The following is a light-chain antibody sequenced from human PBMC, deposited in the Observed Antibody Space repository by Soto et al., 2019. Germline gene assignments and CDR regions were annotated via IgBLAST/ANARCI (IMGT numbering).Light chain of an antibody. V-gene: IGKV4-1*01. CDR3: QQYYSTLIT. CDR1: QSVLYSSYNKSY. CDR2: WAS. J-gene: IGKJ5*01. Sequence: DIALTQSPDSLTLSLGERATINCKSSQSVLYSSYNKSYLAWYQVKPGRPPKTLFSWASTRERGVPDPFSGSVSGIDFTLTISSLQAEGVAVYYCQQYYSTLITFGQATGLEIK.